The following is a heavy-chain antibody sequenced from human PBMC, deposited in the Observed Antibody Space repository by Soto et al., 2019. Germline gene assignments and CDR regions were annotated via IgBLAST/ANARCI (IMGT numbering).Heavy chain of an antibody. Sequence: GGSLRLSCAASGFTFSHYVLCWVRQAPGRGLELVSSISGSGSSVYLADSVRGRFAMSRDLSTNTVSLQMNSLRVEDAAIYYCAKVRATYLSAFYFYDGLDVWGQGTTVTVSS. J-gene: IGHJ6*02. CDR2: ISGSGSSV. CDR1: GFTFSHYV. D-gene: IGHD2-21*01. V-gene: IGHV3-23*01. CDR3: AKVRATYLSAFYFYDGLDV.